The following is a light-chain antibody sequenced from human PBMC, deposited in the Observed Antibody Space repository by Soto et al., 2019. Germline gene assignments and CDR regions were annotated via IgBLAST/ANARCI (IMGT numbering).Light chain of an antibody. Sequence: EIVMTQSPATLSVSPGERATLSCRASQTVYNNLAWYQQKPGQPPRLLIYGASARATGIPARFSGSGSETEFTLPISSLQSEDFAVYYCQQYSNWPLTVGGGTKVEIK. CDR3: QQYSNWPLT. J-gene: IGKJ4*01. CDR2: GAS. V-gene: IGKV3-15*01. CDR1: QTVYNN.